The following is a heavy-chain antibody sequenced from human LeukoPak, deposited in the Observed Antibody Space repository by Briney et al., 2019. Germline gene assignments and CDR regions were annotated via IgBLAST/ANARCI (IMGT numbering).Heavy chain of an antibody. D-gene: IGHD5-18*01. CDR2: IYYSGST. Sequence: SETLSLTCTVSGGSISSGGYYWSWTRQHPGKGLEWIGYIYYSGSTYYNPSLKSRVTISVDTSKNQFSLKLSSVTAADTAVYYCARYSYGWGYYFDYWGQGTLVTVSS. V-gene: IGHV4-31*03. CDR3: ARYSYGWGYYFDY. J-gene: IGHJ4*02. CDR1: GGSISSGGYY.